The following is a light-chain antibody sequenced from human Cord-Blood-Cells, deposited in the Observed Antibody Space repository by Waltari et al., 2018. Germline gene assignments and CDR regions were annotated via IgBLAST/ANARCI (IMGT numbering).Light chain of an antibody. Sequence: QSVLTQPPSVSGAPGQRVTISRTGSSSNIGAGYDVNLYQQLPGTAPKLLIYGNSNRPSGVPDRFSGSKSGTSASLAITGLQAEDEADYYCQSYDSSLSGSVFGGGTKLTVL. V-gene: IGLV1-40*01. J-gene: IGLJ2*01. CDR1: SSNIGAGYD. CDR3: QSYDSSLSGSV. CDR2: GNS.